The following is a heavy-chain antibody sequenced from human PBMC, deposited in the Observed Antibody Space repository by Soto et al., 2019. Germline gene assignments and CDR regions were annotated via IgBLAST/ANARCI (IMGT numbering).Heavy chain of an antibody. CDR2: IGNRGTGI. CDR3: ARDLRAVGMASRSDP. Sequence: QVQLVDSGGGLVKPGGSLRLSCAASGFTFGDYYMTWIRQAPGKGLEWVSFIGNRGTGIYYADSVKGRFTIFRDNAKNSLYLQINGLRVEDTAMYYGARDLRAVGMASRSDPWGQGTLVTVSS. J-gene: IGHJ5*02. CDR1: GFTFGDYY. D-gene: IGHD6-13*01. V-gene: IGHV3-11*01.